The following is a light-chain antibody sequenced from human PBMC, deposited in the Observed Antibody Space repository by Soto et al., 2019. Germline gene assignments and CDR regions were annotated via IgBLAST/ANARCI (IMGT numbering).Light chain of an antibody. CDR1: ETITNND. CDR3: HHYASSPPYT. V-gene: IGKV3-20*01. Sequence: EIVLMQSPDILSLSPGERATVSCRASETITNNDLAGYQQKPGQAPRLLLYGASTRPTGIPDRFSGSGSGTDFALTIDRLEPEDCAVYFWHHYASSPPYTFGQGTKLDIK. J-gene: IGKJ2*01. CDR2: GAS.